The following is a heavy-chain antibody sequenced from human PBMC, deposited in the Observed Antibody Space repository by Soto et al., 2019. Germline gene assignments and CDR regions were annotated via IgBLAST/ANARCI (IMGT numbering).Heavy chain of an antibody. CDR2: ISGDGSST. D-gene: IGHD6-19*01. Sequence: GGSLRLSCAASGFTFSNFLMHWVRHAPGKGLVWVSRISGDGSSTAYADSVKGRFTISRDNAKNTLYLQMNSLRDEDTAVYYCARGAVAGTGFGQWGQGTLVTVSS. J-gene: IGHJ4*02. CDR3: ARGAVAGTGFGQ. V-gene: IGHV3-74*01. CDR1: GFTFSNFL.